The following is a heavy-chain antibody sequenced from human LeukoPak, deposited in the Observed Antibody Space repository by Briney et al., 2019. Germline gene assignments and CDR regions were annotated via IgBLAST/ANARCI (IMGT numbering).Heavy chain of an antibody. CDR2: IKQDGSEK. CDR1: GFTFRSYW. Sequence: GGALRLSCAASGFTFRSYWMTGVRQAPGKGLEGVANIKQDGSEKYYVDSVKGRFTISRDNAENSVYLQMNSLSGEDTAVYYCASSGAAGHRMDVWGQGTTVTV. D-gene: IGHD3-10*01. V-gene: IGHV3-7*01. CDR3: ASSGAAGHRMDV. J-gene: IGHJ6*02.